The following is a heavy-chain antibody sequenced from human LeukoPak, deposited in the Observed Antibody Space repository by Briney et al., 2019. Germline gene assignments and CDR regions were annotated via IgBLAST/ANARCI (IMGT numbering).Heavy chain of an antibody. CDR1: GDSISSSSYY. CDR3: ARDYLGGNPDAFDI. CDR2: IYYSGST. V-gene: IGHV4-39*07. D-gene: IGHD4-23*01. J-gene: IGHJ3*02. Sequence: SETLSLTCTVSGDSISSSSYYWGWIRQPPGKELEWIGSIYYSGSTYYNPSLNSRVTISVDTAKNQFSLELSSVTAADPAVYYCARDYLGGNPDAFDIWGQGTMVTVSS.